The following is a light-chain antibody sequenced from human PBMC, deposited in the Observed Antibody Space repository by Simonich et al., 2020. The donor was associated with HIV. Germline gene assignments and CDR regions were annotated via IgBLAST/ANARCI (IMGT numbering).Light chain of an antibody. Sequence: AIRMTQSPSSLSASIGDRVTITCRASQGISSYSAWYQQEAGKAPKLLIYAASTLQSGVPSRFSGSGSGTDFTLTISLQSEDSATYYCQQYYSYPLTFGGGTKVEIK. J-gene: IGKJ4*01. CDR2: AAS. V-gene: IGKV1-8*01. CDR3: QQYYSYPLT. CDR1: QGISSY.